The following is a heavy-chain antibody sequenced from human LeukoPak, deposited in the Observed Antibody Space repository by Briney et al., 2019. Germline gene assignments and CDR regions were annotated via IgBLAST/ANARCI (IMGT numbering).Heavy chain of an antibody. CDR1: DGSIRSSTDY. CDR3: ATSPDSGDYWGWFDS. V-gene: IGHV4-39*07. Sequence: PSETLSLTCTVSDGSIRSSTDYWGWIRQSPGKGLEWIGSLYFREITYYNPSLKSRVTISVDTSKNQFSLKLSSVTAADTAVYYCATSPDSGDYWGWFDSWGQGTLVTVSS. CDR2: LYFREIT. J-gene: IGHJ5*01. D-gene: IGHD4-17*01.